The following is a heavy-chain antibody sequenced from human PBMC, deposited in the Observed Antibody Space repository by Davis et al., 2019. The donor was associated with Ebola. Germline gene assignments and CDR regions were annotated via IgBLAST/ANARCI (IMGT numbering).Heavy chain of an antibody. Sequence: GESLKISCKGSGYSFTSYWNSWVRQMPGKGLEWMGRIDPSDSYTNYSPSFQGHVTISADKSISTAYLQWSSLKASDTAMYYCAVSPYYYYGMDVWGQGTTVTVSS. J-gene: IGHJ6*02. CDR1: GYSFTSYW. V-gene: IGHV5-10-1*01. CDR3: AVSPYYYYGMDV. CDR2: IDPSDSYT.